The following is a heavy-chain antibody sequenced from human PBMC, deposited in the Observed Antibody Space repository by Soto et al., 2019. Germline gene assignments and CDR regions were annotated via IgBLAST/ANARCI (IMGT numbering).Heavy chain of an antibody. V-gene: IGHV1-2*04. CDR2: INPNSGGT. CDR3: ARDISKRLELRGVWLDP. J-gene: IGHJ5*02. Sequence: SVKLSCKSSGYTFTGYYIHWVRQAPGQGLEWMGWINPNSGGTNYAQKFQGWVTMTRDTSISTAYMELSRLRSDDTAVYYCARDISKRLELRGVWLDPWGQGTLVTVSS. D-gene: IGHD1-7*01. CDR1: GYTFTGYY.